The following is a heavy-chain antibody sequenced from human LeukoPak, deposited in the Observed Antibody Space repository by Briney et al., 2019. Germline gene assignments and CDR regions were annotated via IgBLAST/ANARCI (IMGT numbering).Heavy chain of an antibody. Sequence: GGSRRLCWAASGFTFSGYSRNWQLQGPGKGLEWVCSLSSSSSYMCYADSVKGRFTISRDNTKSSLYLQMNSLRAEDAAVYYCARYSPTLTSYFDSWGQGTLVTVSS. CDR1: GFTFSGYS. J-gene: IGHJ4*02. CDR3: ARYSPTLTSYFDS. V-gene: IGHV3-21*01. D-gene: IGHD4-17*01. CDR2: LSSSSSYM.